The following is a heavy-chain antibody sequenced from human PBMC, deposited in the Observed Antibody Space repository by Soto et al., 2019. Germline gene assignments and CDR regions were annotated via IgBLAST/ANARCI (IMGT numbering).Heavy chain of an antibody. J-gene: IGHJ4*02. CDR3: AAGYPALAVSNTPGAY. CDR2: IIPVFGTA. Sequence: QVQLVQSGAEVKKPGSSVTVSCKASGDTFSNYAISWVRQAPGQGLEWMGGIIPVFGTANYPQKCRGRVTITADGSTRTAYMELSSLTSGDTAVYYCAAGYPALAVSNTPGAYWGQGTLITVSS. D-gene: IGHD6-19*01. CDR1: GDTFSNYA. V-gene: IGHV1-69*01.